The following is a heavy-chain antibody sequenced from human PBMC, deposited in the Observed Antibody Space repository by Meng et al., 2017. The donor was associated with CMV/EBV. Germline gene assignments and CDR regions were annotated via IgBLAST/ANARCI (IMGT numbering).Heavy chain of an antibody. CDR1: GGSISSSSYY. CDR3: ARTLAARLNWFDP. J-gene: IGHJ5*02. V-gene: IGHV4-39*07. CDR2: IYYSGST. D-gene: IGHD6-6*01. Sequence: GSLRLSCTVSGGSISSSSYYWGWIRQPPGKGLEWIGSIYYSGSTNYNPSLKSRVTISVDTSKNQFSLKLSSVTAADTAVYYCARTLAARLNWFDPWGQGTLVTVSS.